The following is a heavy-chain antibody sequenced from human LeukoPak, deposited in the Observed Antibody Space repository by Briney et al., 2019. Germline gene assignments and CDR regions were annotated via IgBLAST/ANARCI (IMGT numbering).Heavy chain of an antibody. Sequence: GGSLRLSCAASGFTFSSYAMSWVRQAPGKGLEWVSAISGSGGSTYYADSVKGRFTISRDNSKNTLYLQMNSLRARDTAVYYCAKVVGRLPAKWIDYWGQGTLVTVSS. CDR2: ISGSGGST. D-gene: IGHD2-2*01. V-gene: IGHV3-23*01. CDR3: AKVVGRLPAKWIDY. CDR1: GFTFSSYA. J-gene: IGHJ4*02.